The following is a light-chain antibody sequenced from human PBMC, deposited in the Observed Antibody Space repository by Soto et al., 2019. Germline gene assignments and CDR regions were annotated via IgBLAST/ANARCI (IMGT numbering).Light chain of an antibody. CDR2: KAS. CDR3: QQYDSYPRT. J-gene: IGKJ1*01. V-gene: IGKV1-5*03. CDR1: HSITNY. Sequence: DIQVTRSASAFSASVGDRVTITCRASHSITNYLNWYQQKPGKAPNLLIYKASTLKSGVPSRFSGSGSGTEFTLTITSLQPDDFATYYCQQYDSYPRTFGQGTKVDIK.